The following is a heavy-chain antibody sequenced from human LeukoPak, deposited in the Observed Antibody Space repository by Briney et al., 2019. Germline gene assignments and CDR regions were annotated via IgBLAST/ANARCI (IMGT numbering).Heavy chain of an antibody. Sequence: SLRLSCAASGFTFDDYAMHWVRQAPGKGLEWVSGISWNSGSIGYADSVKGRFTISRDNSKNTLYLQMNSLRAEDTAVHYCATLLERDYWGQGTLVTVSS. V-gene: IGHV3-9*01. CDR1: GFTFDDYA. D-gene: IGHD1-1*01. CDR2: ISWNSGSI. J-gene: IGHJ4*02. CDR3: ATLLERDY.